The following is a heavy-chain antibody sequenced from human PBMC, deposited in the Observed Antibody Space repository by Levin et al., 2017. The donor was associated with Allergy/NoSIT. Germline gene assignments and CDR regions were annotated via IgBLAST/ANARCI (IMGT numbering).Heavy chain of an antibody. V-gene: IGHV3-23*01. CDR1: GFTFNTYA. D-gene: IGHD3-22*01. J-gene: IGHJ5*02. Sequence: GESLKISCAASGFTFNTYAMSWVRQAPGKGLEWVSAIGDSGGITNYADSVKGRFTISRDNSKNTLYLQMNSLRAEDTAVYYCARHHGDDGSGYYYVERPPRGIWFDPWGQGTLVTVSS. CDR2: IGDSGGIT. CDR3: ARHHGDDGSGYYYVERPPRGIWFDP.